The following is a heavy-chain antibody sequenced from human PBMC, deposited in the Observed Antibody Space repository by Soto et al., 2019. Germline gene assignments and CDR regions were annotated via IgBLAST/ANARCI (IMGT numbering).Heavy chain of an antibody. V-gene: IGHV4-31*03. Sequence: QVQLQESGPGLVKSSQTLSLTCTVSGGSISSGGYYWSWIRQHPGKGLEWIGYIYYSGSTYYNPSLKSRVTISVDTSKNQFSLKLSSVTAADTAVYYCARDVITMVRGKTGYYYGMDVWGQGTTVTVSS. D-gene: IGHD3-10*01. J-gene: IGHJ6*02. CDR2: IYYSGST. CDR1: GGSISSGGYY. CDR3: ARDVITMVRGKTGYYYGMDV.